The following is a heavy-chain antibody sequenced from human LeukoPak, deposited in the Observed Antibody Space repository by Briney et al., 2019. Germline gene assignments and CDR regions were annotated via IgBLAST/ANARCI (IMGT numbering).Heavy chain of an antibody. Sequence: GGSLRLSCAASGFTFSSYAMNWVRQAPGKGLEWVSVISGSGGSTYYADSVKGRFTISRDNSKNTLYLQMNSLRAEDTAVYYCAKDRGIVVVITEDDAFDIWGQGTMVTVSS. J-gene: IGHJ3*02. D-gene: IGHD3-22*01. CDR2: ISGSGGST. CDR3: AKDRGIVVVITEDDAFDI. V-gene: IGHV3-23*01. CDR1: GFTFSSYA.